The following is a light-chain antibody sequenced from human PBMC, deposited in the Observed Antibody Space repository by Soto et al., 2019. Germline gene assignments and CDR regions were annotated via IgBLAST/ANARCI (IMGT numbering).Light chain of an antibody. Sequence: DIQMVESPSSLSASVVDRVRITCRASQGISTYLNWYQQKPGKAPKLLIYAASSLESGVPSRFSGSGSGTEFTLTISSLQPDDFATYYCQHYNSYSEAFGQGTKVDIK. J-gene: IGKJ1*01. CDR1: QGISTY. V-gene: IGKV1-5*01. CDR2: AAS. CDR3: QHYNSYSEA.